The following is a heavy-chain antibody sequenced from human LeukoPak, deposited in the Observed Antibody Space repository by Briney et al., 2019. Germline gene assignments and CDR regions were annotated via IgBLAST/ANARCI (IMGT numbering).Heavy chain of an antibody. Sequence: SETLSLTCTVSGGSIGRYYWSWIRQSPGKGLEWIGYVYDSGTTNYNPSLKSRVTISVDTSKNQFSLKLSSVTAADTAVYYCARGAAMVRGVIIPYDYWGQGTLVTVSS. J-gene: IGHJ4*02. D-gene: IGHD3-10*01. V-gene: IGHV4-59*12. CDR3: ARGAAMVRGVIIPYDY. CDR2: VYDSGTT. CDR1: GGSIGRYY.